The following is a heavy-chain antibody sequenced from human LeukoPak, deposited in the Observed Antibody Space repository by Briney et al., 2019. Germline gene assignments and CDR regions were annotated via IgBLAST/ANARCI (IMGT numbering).Heavy chain of an antibody. D-gene: IGHD6-13*01. V-gene: IGHV3-30-3*01. J-gene: IGHJ4*02. CDR1: GFTFSSYA. Sequence: GRSLRLSCVASGFTFSSYAMHWVRQAPGKGLEWVAVISYDGSNKYYADSVKGRFTISRDNSKNTLYLQMNSLRAEDTAVYYCARGGDLFIAALKAFDYWGQGTLVTVSS. CDR3: ARGGDLFIAALKAFDY. CDR2: ISYDGSNK.